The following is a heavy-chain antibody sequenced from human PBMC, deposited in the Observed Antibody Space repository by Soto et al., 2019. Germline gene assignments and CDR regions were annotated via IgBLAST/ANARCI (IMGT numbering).Heavy chain of an antibody. CDR2: IYHSGST. CDR3: ARRAWELLLALDP. CDR1: GGSISSSNW. Sequence: KTSETLSLTCAVSGGSISSSNWLSWILQPPGKGLEWIGEIYHSGSTNYNPSLKSRVTISVDKSKNQFSLKLSSVTAADTAVYYCARRAWELLLALDPWGQGTLVTVSS. V-gene: IGHV4-4*02. D-gene: IGHD1-26*01. J-gene: IGHJ5*02.